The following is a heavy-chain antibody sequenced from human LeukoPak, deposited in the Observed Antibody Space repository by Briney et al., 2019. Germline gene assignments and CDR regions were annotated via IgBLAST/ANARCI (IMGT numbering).Heavy chain of an antibody. V-gene: IGHV3-53*01. CDR1: GFTVSSSY. CDR2: IYSGGYT. Sequence: GGSLRLSCAASGFTVSSSYMIWVRQAPGKGLEWVSVIYSGGYTYYADSVKGRFTISRDHSKNTLYLQMDSLRAEDTAVYYCARGVPVRLRLGEFPYGYWFDPWGQGTLVTVSS. J-gene: IGHJ5*02. D-gene: IGHD3-16*01. CDR3: ARGVPVRLRLGEFPYGYWFDP.